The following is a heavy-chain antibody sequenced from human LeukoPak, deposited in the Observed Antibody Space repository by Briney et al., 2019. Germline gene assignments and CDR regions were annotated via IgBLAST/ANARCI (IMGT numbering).Heavy chain of an antibody. CDR2: IKQDGSEK. CDR3: ARDRHRYHYDGSGYPPY. D-gene: IGHD3-22*01. J-gene: IGHJ4*02. V-gene: IGHV3-7*01. CDR1: GFTFSSYW. Sequence: GGSLRLSCAASGFTFSSYWMSWVRQAPGKGLEWVANIKQDGSEKYYVDSVKGRFIISRGNAKNSLYLQMNSLRAEDTAVYYCARDRHRYHYDGSGYPPYWGQGTLVTVSS.